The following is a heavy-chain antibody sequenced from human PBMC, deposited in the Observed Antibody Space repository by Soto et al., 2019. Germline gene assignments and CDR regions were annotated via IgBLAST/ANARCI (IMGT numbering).Heavy chain of an antibody. J-gene: IGHJ4*02. CDR2: IYYSGST. CDR3: ARDGAAGTFLDY. CDR1: GGSISSGGYY. Sequence: PSETLCLTCTVSGGSISSGGYYWSWIRQHPGKGLEWIGYIYYSGSTYYNPSLKSRVTISVDTSKNQFSLKLSSVTAADTAVYYCARDGAAGTFLDYWGQGTLV. V-gene: IGHV4-31*03. D-gene: IGHD6-19*01.